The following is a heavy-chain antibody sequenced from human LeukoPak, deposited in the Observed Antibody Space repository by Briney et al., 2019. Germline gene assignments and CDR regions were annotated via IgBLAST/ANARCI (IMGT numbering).Heavy chain of an antibody. V-gene: IGHV1-2*02. CDR1: GYTFTGYY. J-gene: IGHJ5*02. Sequence: EASVKVSCKASGYTFTGYYMHWVRQAPGQGLEWMGWINPNSGGTNYAQKFQGRVTMTRDTSTSTVYMELSSLRSEDTAVYYCARVARITMVRGAYWFDPWGQGTLVTVSS. D-gene: IGHD3-10*01. CDR3: ARVARITMVRGAYWFDP. CDR2: INPNSGGT.